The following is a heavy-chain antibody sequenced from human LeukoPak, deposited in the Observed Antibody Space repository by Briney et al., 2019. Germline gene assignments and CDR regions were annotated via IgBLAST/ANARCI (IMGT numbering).Heavy chain of an antibody. CDR3: TRHGSSSSGNY. V-gene: IGHV3-73*01. J-gene: IGHJ4*02. CDR1: GFTFSGSA. CDR2: IRSKANSYAT. D-gene: IGHD6-6*01. Sequence: GGSLRLSCAASGFTFSGSAMHWVRQASGKGLEWVGRIRSKANSYATAYAASVKGRFTISRDDSKNTAYLQMNSLKTEDTAVYYCTRHGSSSSGNYCGQGTLVTVSS.